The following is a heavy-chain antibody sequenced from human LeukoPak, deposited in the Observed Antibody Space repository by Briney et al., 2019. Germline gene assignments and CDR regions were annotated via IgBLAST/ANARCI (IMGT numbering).Heavy chain of an antibody. CDR2: IYYSGST. CDR3: ARSSGYSSSGGLNWFDT. J-gene: IGHJ5*02. CDR1: GGSISSSSYY. D-gene: IGHD6-13*01. Sequence: PSETLSLTCTVSGGSISSSSYYWGWIRQPPGKGLELIGSIYYSGSTYYNPSLKSRVTISVDTSKNQFSLKLSSESAADTAVHYCARSSGYSSSGGLNWFDTWGQGTLVTVSS. V-gene: IGHV4-39*01.